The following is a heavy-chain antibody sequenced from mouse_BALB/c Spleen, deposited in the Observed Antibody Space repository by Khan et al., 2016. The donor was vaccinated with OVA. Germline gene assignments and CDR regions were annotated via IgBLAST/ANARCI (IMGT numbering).Heavy chain of an antibody. CDR2: IDPPNDDS. V-gene: IGHV14-3*02. J-gene: IGHJ3*01. D-gene: IGHD2-1*01. Sequence: EVQLQQSGAELVKPGASVNFSCSASGFNITDTYIHWVKQRPEQGLEWIGRIDPPNDDSKFGPKFQDKATFTADTSSNTVYLQLTSLPSEDTADDYCATVYGNPFAYWGQGTMVSVSA. CDR3: ATVYGNPFAY. CDR1: GFNITDTY.